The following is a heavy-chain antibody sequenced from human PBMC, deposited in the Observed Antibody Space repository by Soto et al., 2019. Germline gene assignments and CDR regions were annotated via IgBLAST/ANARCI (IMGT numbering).Heavy chain of an antibody. CDR1: GFTFSSYG. J-gene: IGHJ6*02. Sequence: GGSLRLSCAASGFTFSSYGMHWVRQAPGKGLEWVAVISYDGSNKYYADSVKGRFTISRDNSKNTLYLQMNSLRAEDTAVYYCAKTDKSGSYPGRVYYYYGMDVWGQGTTVTVSS. D-gene: IGHD1-26*01. V-gene: IGHV3-30*18. CDR2: ISYDGSNK. CDR3: AKTDKSGSYPGRVYYYYGMDV.